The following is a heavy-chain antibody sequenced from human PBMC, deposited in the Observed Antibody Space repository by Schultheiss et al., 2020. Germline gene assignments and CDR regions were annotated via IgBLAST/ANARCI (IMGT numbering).Heavy chain of an antibody. D-gene: IGHD2-15*01. Sequence: SQTLSLTCTVSGGSISSYYWSWIRQPPGKGLEWIGSIYYSGSTYYNPSLKSRVTISVDTSKNQFSLKLSSVTAADTAVYYCAREPEGYCSGGSCYGTQTYNWFDPWGQGTLVTVSS. J-gene: IGHJ5*02. V-gene: IGHV4-59*05. CDR2: IYYSGST. CDR3: AREPEGYCSGGSCYGTQTYNWFDP. CDR1: GGSISSYY.